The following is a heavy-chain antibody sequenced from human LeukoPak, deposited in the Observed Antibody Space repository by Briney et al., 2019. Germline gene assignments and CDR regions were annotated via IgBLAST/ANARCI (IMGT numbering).Heavy chain of an antibody. CDR1: GDSLSNNNVA. CDR2: TYYRSKWNT. D-gene: IGHD5-18*01. Sequence: SQTLSLTCAISGDSLSNNNVAWNWIRQSPSRGLEWLGRTYYRSKWNTDYAVSVKSRITINSDTSKNQFSLQLNSVTPEDTAVYYCARGCYSSFDYRDQGTLVTVSS. J-gene: IGHJ4*02. CDR3: ARGCYSSFDY. V-gene: IGHV6-1*01.